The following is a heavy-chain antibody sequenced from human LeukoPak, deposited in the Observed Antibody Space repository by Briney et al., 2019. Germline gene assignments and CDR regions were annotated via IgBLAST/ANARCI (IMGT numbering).Heavy chain of an antibody. Sequence: GGSLRLSCAASGLSFGSYGMHWVRQAPGKGLEWVAVISHEGSYQNYADSVKGRFTISRDNSKNMVFLQMNSLRAEDTAVYYCARTREQWQVLDYWGQGTLVTVSS. CDR2: ISHEGSYQ. D-gene: IGHD6-19*01. CDR3: ARTREQWQVLDY. V-gene: IGHV3-30*03. CDR1: GLSFGSYG. J-gene: IGHJ4*02.